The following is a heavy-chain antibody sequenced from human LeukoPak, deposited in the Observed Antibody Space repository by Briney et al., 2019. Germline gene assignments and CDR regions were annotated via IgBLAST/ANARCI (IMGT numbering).Heavy chain of an antibody. CDR2: ISYDGSNK. Sequence: GGSLRLSCAASGFTFSSYAMHWVRQAPGKGLEWVAVISYDGSNKYYADSVKGRFTISRDNSKNTLYLQMNSLRAEDTAVYYCARARNTVAHSGYDAYYYYYGMDVWGQGTTVTVSS. V-gene: IGHV3-30*04. CDR1: GFTFSSYA. CDR3: ARARNTVAHSGYDAYYYYYGMDV. D-gene: IGHD5-12*01. J-gene: IGHJ6*02.